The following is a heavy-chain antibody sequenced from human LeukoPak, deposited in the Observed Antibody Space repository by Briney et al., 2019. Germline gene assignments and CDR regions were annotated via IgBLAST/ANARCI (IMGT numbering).Heavy chain of an antibody. Sequence: PRASVKVSCKASGGTFSSYAISWVRQAPGQGLEWMGRIIPILGIANYAQKFQGRVTITADKSTSTAYMELSRLRSDDTAVYYCARDQERDVVVPAAIRLGMDVWGQGTTVTVSS. D-gene: IGHD2-2*02. V-gene: IGHV1-69*04. CDR1: GGTFSSYA. J-gene: IGHJ6*02. CDR2: IIPILGIA. CDR3: ARDQERDVVVPAAIRLGMDV.